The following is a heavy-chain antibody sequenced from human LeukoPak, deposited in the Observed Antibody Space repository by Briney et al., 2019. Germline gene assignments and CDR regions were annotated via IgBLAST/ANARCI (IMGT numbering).Heavy chain of an antibody. J-gene: IGHJ6*03. V-gene: IGHV3-73*01. Sequence: GGSLRLSCAASGFTFSGSAMHWVRQASGKGLEWVGRIRSKANSYATAYAASVRGRVTISRDDSKNTAHLQMNSLKSEDTAVYYCTSPDYGDYVGYVDVWGKGTTVTVSS. CDR3: TSPDYGDYVGYVDV. CDR2: IRSKANSYAT. CDR1: GFTFSGSA. D-gene: IGHD4-17*01.